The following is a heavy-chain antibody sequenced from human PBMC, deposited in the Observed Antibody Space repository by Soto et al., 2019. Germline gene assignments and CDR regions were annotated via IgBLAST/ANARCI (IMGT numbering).Heavy chain of an antibody. Sequence: EVQLVESGGGLVQRGGSLRLSCSASGFTFSSYALHWVRQAPGKGLEYVSSITSNGESTYYADSVKGRFTISRDTSKNTLYLQMTSLRPEDTAVYYCAKYFDDWGQGTLVTVSS. CDR2: ITSNGEST. CDR3: AKYFDD. CDR1: GFTFSSYA. V-gene: IGHV3-64D*06. J-gene: IGHJ4*02.